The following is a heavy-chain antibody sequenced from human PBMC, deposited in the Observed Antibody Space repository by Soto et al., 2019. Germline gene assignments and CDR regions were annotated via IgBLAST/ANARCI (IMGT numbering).Heavy chain of an antibody. D-gene: IGHD2-21*02. V-gene: IGHV1-69*04. CDR1: GGTFSNDI. Sequence: SVKVSCKASGGTFSNDIITWVRQAPGQGLEWMGRIIPLLDIANYAQKFQGRVTITADKSTSTAYMELNSLRSEDTAVYYCAKDKVPVVVTAPLDYWGQGTLVTVSS. J-gene: IGHJ4*02. CDR2: IIPLLDIA. CDR3: AKDKVPVVVTAPLDY.